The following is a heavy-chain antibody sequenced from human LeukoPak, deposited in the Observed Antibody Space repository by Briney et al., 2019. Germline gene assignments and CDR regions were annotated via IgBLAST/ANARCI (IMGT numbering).Heavy chain of an antibody. Sequence: SETLSLTFTVSGGSISNGDYYWSWVRPHPGKGLEWIGYIYYSGSTYSNPSLKSRVTISVDTSKNQFSLKLSSVTAADTAVYYCARDPYQGAFDIWGQGTLVTVSS. CDR1: GGSISNGDYY. CDR3: ARDPYQGAFDI. CDR2: IYYSGST. J-gene: IGHJ3*02. V-gene: IGHV4-31*03.